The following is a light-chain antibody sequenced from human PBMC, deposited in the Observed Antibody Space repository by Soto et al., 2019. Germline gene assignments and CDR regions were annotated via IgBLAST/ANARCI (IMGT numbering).Light chain of an antibody. Sequence: ELVLTQSPDTLPLSPGASAPLSCWASHSVTTHLEWFQQRHGKTPRILIYHASTRAPGIPARYSGRGSGADFTLTISSLEPEDFEVYYCQQYGSSPITFGQGTRLEIK. CDR1: HSVTTH. J-gene: IGKJ5*01. CDR3: QQYGSSPIT. V-gene: IGKV3-11*01. CDR2: HAS.